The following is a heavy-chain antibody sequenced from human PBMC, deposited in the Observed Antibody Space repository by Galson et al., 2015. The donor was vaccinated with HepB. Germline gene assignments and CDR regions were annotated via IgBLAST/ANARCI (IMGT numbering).Heavy chain of an antibody. CDR2: ISSSSSYI. D-gene: IGHD1-1*01. V-gene: IGHV3-21*01. Sequence: SLRLSCAASGFTFSSYSMNWVRQAPGKGLEWVSSISSSSSYIYYADSVKGRFTISRDNAKNSLYLQMNSLRAEDTAVNYCARDDGSSLEYYFDYWGQGTLVTVSS. CDR1: GFTFSSYS. CDR3: ARDDGSSLEYYFDY. J-gene: IGHJ4*02.